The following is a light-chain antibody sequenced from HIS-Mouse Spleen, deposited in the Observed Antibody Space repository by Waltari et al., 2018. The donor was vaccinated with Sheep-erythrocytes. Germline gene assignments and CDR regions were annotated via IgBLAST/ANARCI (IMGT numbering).Light chain of an antibody. J-gene: IGLJ3*02. CDR1: SSDVGSYNL. CDR3: CSYAGSSTPWV. Sequence: QSALTQPASVSGSPGQSITTSCTGTSSDVGSYNLVPWYQQHPGKAPKLMIYEGSKRPSVVSNRFSGSKSGNTASLTISGLQAEDEADYYCCSYAGSSTPWVFGGGTKLTVL. CDR2: EGS. V-gene: IGLV2-23*01.